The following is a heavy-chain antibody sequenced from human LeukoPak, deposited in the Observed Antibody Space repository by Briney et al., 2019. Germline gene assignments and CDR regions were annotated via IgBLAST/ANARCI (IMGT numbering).Heavy chain of an antibody. D-gene: IGHD3-22*01. CDR1: GYSISSGYY. Sequence: SETLSLTCTVSGYSISSGYYWGWIRQPPGKGLEWIGSIYHSGSTYYNPSLKSRVTISVDTSKNQFSLKLSSVTAADTAVYYCARGGELLRPADYWGQGTLVTVSS. CDR3: ARGGELLRPADY. J-gene: IGHJ4*02. CDR2: IYHSGST. V-gene: IGHV4-38-2*02.